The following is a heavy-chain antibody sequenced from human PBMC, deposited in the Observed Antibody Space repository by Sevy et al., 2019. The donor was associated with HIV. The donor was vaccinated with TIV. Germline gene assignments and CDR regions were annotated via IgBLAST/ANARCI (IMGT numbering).Heavy chain of an antibody. CDR1: GYTFTSYG. D-gene: IGHD1-26*01. Sequence: ASVKVSYKASGYTFTSYGISWVRQAPGQGLEWMGWLSAYNGNTNYAQKLQGRVTMTTDTSTSTAYMELRSLRSDDTAVYYCARETYSGSYFDYWAQGTLVTVSS. CDR3: ARETYSGSYFDY. V-gene: IGHV1-18*04. J-gene: IGHJ4*02. CDR2: LSAYNGNT.